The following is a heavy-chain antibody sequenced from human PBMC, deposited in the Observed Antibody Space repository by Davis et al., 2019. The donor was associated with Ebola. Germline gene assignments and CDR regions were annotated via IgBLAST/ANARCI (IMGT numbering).Heavy chain of an antibody. CDR2: INPSGGST. J-gene: IGHJ4*02. V-gene: IGHV1-46*01. CDR3: ARVRALHYFDY. Sequence: ASVKVSCKASGYTFPSSGISWVRQAPGQGLEWMGIINPSGGSTSYAQKFQGRVTMTRDTSTSTVYMELSSLRSEDTAVYYCARVRALHYFDYWGQGTLVTVSS. CDR1: GYTFPSSG.